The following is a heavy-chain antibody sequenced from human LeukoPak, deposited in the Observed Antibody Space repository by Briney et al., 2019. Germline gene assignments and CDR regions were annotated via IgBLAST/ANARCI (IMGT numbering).Heavy chain of an antibody. J-gene: IGHJ3*02. CDR3: ARGNDSSGYYLPDAFDI. Sequence: ASVKVSCKASGYTFTSYGISRVRQAPGQGLEWMGWISAYNGNTNYAQELQGRVTMTRDTSTSTVYMELSSLRSEDTAVYYCARGNDSSGYYLPDAFDIWGQGTMVTVSS. V-gene: IGHV1-18*01. CDR2: ISAYNGNT. CDR1: GYTFTSYG. D-gene: IGHD3-22*01.